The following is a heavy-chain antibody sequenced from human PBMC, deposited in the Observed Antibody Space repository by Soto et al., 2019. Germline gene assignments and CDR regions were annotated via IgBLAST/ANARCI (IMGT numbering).Heavy chain of an antibody. CDR2: TSYTGTT. J-gene: IGHJ5*02. CDR3: GRDMHACFTHYFDP. D-gene: IGHD3-16*01. Sequence: SETLSLTCNVSGGSITSYHWSWIRHFPGKGLEWIAYTSYTGTTNYNPSLQRRVTISIDTSKNQLPLKMTSMAADDTVVYYWGRDMHACFTHYFDPWGQGTLVTVSS. V-gene: IGHV4-59*01. CDR1: GGSITSYH.